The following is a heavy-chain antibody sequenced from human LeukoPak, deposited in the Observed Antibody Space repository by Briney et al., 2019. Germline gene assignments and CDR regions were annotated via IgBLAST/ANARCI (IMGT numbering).Heavy chain of an antibody. D-gene: IGHD3-10*01. CDR2: IYTTGST. CDR1: GGSISSGDYY. Sequence: SETLSLTCTVSGGSISSGDYYWTWIRQPAGKGLEWIGRIYTTGSTSYNPSLKNRVTISVDTSKNQISLKLSSVTAADTAVYYCARDRGISTARGVPSWFDPRGQGTLVTVSS. CDR3: ARDRGISTARGVPSWFDP. V-gene: IGHV4-61*02. J-gene: IGHJ5*02.